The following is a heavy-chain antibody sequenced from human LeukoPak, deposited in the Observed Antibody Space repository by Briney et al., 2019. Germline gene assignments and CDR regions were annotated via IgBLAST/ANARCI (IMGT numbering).Heavy chain of an antibody. CDR2: INPNGGST. CDR3: ARVRITMVRGPSGPDAFDI. D-gene: IGHD3-10*01. J-gene: IGHJ3*02. CDR1: GYTFTGYY. Sequence: GASVKVSCKASGYTFTGYYMHWVRQAPGQGLEWMGIINPNGGSTSYAQKFQGRVTMTRDTSTSTVYMELSSLRSEDTAVYYCARVRITMVRGPSGPDAFDIWGQGTMVTVSS. V-gene: IGHV1-46*01.